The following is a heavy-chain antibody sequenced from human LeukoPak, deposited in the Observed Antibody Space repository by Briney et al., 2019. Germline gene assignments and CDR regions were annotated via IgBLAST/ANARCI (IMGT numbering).Heavy chain of an antibody. Sequence: PSETLSLTCTVSGGSISSYYWSWIRQPPGKGLEWIGYIYYSGSTNYNPSLKSRVTISVDTSKTQFSLKLSSVTAADTAVYYCARAADDYDFWSGYYSIDYWGQGTLVTVSS. CDR2: IYYSGST. V-gene: IGHV4-59*01. J-gene: IGHJ4*02. CDR3: ARAADDYDFWSGYYSIDY. CDR1: GGSISSYY. D-gene: IGHD3-3*01.